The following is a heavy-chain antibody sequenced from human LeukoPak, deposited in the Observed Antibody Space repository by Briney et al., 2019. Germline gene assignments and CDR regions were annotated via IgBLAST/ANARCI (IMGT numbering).Heavy chain of an antibody. CDR1: GGSIRSYY. CDR3: ARVGIAAAGTDYYYYGMDV. V-gene: IGHV4-59*12. J-gene: IGHJ6*02. D-gene: IGHD6-13*01. CDR2: IYYTGST. Sequence: SETLSLTCTVSGGSIRSYYWSWIRQPPGKGLEWIGYIYYTGSTKYSPSLKSRVTISVDTSKNQFSLKLSSVTAADTAVYYCARVGIAAAGTDYYYYGMDVWGQGTTVTVSS.